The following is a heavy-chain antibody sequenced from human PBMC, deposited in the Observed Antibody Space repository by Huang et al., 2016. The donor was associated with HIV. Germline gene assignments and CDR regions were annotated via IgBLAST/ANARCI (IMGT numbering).Heavy chain of an antibody. CDR1: GYTFTSYG. J-gene: IGHJ3*02. V-gene: IGHV1-18*01. CDR3: ARDPKYHRIGYYRQRRGIDI. CDR2: MSDSKSDT. Sequence: QIQLMQSGPELKQPGASVKVSCKASGYTFTSYGITWVRQAPGQGPEGMVGMSDSKSDTEDAQKLQGRVTLTTDTSTNIAYMELRSRRSDDTAKYYCARDPKYHRIGYYRQRRGIDIWGQGTMVIVSS. D-gene: IGHD3-22*01.